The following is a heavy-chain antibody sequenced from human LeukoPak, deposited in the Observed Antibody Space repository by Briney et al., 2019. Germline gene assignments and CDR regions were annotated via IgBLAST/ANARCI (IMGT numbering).Heavy chain of an antibody. CDR3: LVATTGSYYYYYMDV. CDR1: GYTFTGYY. CDR2: INPNSGGT. D-gene: IGHD2-15*01. V-gene: IGHV1-2*06. J-gene: IGHJ6*03. Sequence: ASVKVSCKASGYTFTGYYMHWVRQAPGQGLEWVRRINPNSGGTNYAQKFQGRVTMTRDTSISTAYMELSRLRSDDTAVYYCLVATTGSYYYYYMDVWGKGTTVTVSS.